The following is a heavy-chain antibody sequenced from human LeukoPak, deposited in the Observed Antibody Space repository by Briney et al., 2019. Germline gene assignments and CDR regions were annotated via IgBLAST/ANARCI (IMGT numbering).Heavy chain of an antibody. V-gene: IGHV3-7*01. J-gene: IGHJ4*02. CDR2: IKQDGSDK. Sequence: GGSLRLSCAASGFIFSNYWMSWVRQAPGKGLEWVANIKQDGSDKYYVDSVKGRFTISRDNAKNSLYLQMNSLRAEDTAVYYCASNGLQLDYWGQGTLVTVSS. D-gene: IGHD5-24*01. CDR3: ASNGLQLDY. CDR1: GFIFSNYW.